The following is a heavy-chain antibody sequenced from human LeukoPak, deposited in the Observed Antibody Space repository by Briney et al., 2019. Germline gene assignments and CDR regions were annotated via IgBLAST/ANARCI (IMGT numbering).Heavy chain of an antibody. CDR2: GYYCWST. V-gene: IGHV4-59*08. CDR1: GGSISSYY. J-gene: IGHJ6*02. D-gene: IGHD6-19*01. Sequence: PSETLSLTCTVSGGSISSYYWCWIRKRQRPGMERKGYGYYCWSTNDTPSLTSRVTISVDTSRNQFSLKLNSVTAADTAVYYCARHEGVAGGRDYYYYGLDVWGQGTTVTVSS. CDR3: ARHEGVAGGRDYYYYGLDV.